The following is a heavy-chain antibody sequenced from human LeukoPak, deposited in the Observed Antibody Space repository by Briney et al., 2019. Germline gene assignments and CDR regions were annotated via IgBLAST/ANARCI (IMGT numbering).Heavy chain of an antibody. CDR1: GYTFTSYY. CDR2: INPGGAST. Sequence: GASVKVSCKASGYTFTSYYLHWVRQAPGQGLEWMSIINPGGASTSYEQKFQGRVTMTSDTSTSRVYMELSSLRSEDTAVYYCARGIVTAAGTGGWYFDYWGQGTLVTVSS. CDR3: ARGIVTAAGTGGWYFDY. J-gene: IGHJ4*02. V-gene: IGHV1-46*01. D-gene: IGHD6-13*01.